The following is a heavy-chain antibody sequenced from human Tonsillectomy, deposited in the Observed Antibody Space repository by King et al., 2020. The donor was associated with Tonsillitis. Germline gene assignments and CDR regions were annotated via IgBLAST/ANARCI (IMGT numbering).Heavy chain of an antibody. CDR2: IKRKNHAGTI. V-gene: IGHV3-15*07. CDR3: TTGIVVVPAAPYY. D-gene: IGHD2-2*01. J-gene: IGHJ4*02. Sequence: VQLVESGGGLVKPGGCLRLSCAASGFTFSNAWMNCVGQAPGKGREWFGLIKRKNHAGTIDYASPVKGRFTISRDDSKNTLYLQMNSLKTEDTAVYYCTTGIVVVPAAPYYWGQGTLVTVSS. CDR1: GFTFSNAW.